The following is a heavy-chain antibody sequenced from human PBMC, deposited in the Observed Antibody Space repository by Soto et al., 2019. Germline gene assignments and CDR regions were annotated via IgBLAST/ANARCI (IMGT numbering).Heavy chain of an antibody. J-gene: IGHJ4*02. Sequence: GGSLRLSCAASGFTFSSYAMSWVRQAPGKGLEWVSAISGSGGSTYYADSVKGRFTISRDNSKNTLYLQMNSLRAEDTAVYYCAKDRGYCSSTSCQYYWGQGTLVTVSS. CDR2: ISGSGGST. V-gene: IGHV3-23*01. CDR3: AKDRGYCSSTSCQYY. D-gene: IGHD2-2*01. CDR1: GFTFSSYA.